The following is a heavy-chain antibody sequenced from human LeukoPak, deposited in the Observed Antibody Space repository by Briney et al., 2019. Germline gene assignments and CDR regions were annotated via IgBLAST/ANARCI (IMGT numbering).Heavy chain of an antibody. D-gene: IGHD2-2*01. V-gene: IGHV3-30-3*02. CDR1: GFTLSSYA. CDR3: AKDRFVVVPAALYGMDV. Sequence: HPGGSLRLSCAASGFTLSSYAMHWVRQAPGKGLEWVAVMSFDGTHIYYADSVKGRFTISRDNSKNTLNLQMNSLRAEDTAVYYCAKDRFVVVPAALYGMDVGGQGTTVTVSS. J-gene: IGHJ6*02. CDR2: MSFDGTHI.